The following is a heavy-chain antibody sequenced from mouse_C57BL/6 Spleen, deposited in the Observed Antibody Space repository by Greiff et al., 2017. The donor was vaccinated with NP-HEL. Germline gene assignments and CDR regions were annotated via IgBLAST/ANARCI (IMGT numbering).Heavy chain of an antibody. V-gene: IGHV1-69*01. J-gene: IGHJ4*01. CDR2: IDPSDSYT. D-gene: IGHD1-1*01. Sequence: QVQLKQPGAELVMPGASVKLSCKASGYTFTSYWMHWVKQRPGQGLEWIGEIDPSDSYTNYNQKFKGKSTLTVDKSSSTAYMQLRSLTSEDSAVYYCARGTTVAMGYWGQGTSVTVSS. CDR3: ARGTTVAMGY. CDR1: GYTFTSYW.